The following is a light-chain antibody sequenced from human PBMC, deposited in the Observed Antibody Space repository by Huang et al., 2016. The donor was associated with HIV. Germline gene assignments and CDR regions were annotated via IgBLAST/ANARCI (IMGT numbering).Light chain of an antibody. CDR3: QQYNNWPPEYT. CDR1: QSVSNN. Sequence: EIVMTQSPATLSVSPGERATLSCRASQSVSNNLAWYHQKPGLAPTLLIYGASTRATGIPARFSGSGSGTRFTLTISSLQSEDFAVYYCQQYNNWPPEYTFGQGTKLEIK. V-gene: IGKV3-15*01. J-gene: IGKJ2*01. CDR2: GAS.